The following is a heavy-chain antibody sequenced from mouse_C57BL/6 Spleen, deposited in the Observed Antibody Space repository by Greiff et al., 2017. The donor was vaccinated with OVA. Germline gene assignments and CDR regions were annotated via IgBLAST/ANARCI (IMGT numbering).Heavy chain of an antibody. Sequence: QVQLQQPGAELVKPGASVKLSCKASGYTFTSYWMQWVNQRPGQGLEWIGKIDTSDSHTNYNQKFKGKATLTVDTSSSTAYMQLSSLKSEDAAVYYCARRPDVWGTGTTVTVSA. V-gene: IGHV1-50*01. J-gene: IGHJ1*03. CDR2: IDTSDSHT. CDR1: GYTFTSYW. CDR3: ARRPDV.